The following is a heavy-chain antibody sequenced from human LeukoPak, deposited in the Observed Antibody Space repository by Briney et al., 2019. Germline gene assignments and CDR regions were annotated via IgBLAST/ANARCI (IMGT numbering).Heavy chain of an antibody. D-gene: IGHD1-1*01. V-gene: IGHV2-5*02. CDR1: GFSLRTSGVG. Sequence: SGPTLVKPTQTRTLTCSFSGFSLRTSGVGVVWIRQSPGKALESLALIYWDDEKRYSPSLRNRLTITKDTSKNQVVLTMTNMGPVDTGTYFCTHLDQRERLNWGQGTLATVSS. J-gene: IGHJ4*02. CDR3: THLDQRERLN. CDR2: IYWDDEK.